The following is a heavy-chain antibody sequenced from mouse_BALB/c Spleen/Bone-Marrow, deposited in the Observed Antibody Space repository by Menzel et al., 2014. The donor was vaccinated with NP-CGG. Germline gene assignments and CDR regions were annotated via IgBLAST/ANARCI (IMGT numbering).Heavy chain of an antibody. D-gene: IGHD3-3*01. Sequence: QVQLQQSGAELVKPGASVKLSCKASGYTFTSYWMHWVKQRPGQGLEWIGEINPSNGRTNYNEKFKSKATLTVDKSSSTAYMQLSSLTSEDSAVYYCAGGRGYFDYWAKAPLSQSPQ. CDR1: GYTFTSYW. CDR2: INPSNGRT. V-gene: IGHV1S81*02. CDR3: AGGRGYFDY. J-gene: IGHJ2*01.